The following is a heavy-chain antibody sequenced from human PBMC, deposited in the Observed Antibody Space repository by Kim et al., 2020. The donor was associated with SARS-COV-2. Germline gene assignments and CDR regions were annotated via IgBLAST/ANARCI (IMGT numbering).Heavy chain of an antibody. Sequence: TIYAQKFQGRFTMTEHTSTDTAYMELSSLRSEDTAVYYCATDSGYDDFDYWGQGTLVTVSS. CDR2: T. V-gene: IGHV1-24*01. D-gene: IGHD5-12*01. CDR3: ATDSGYDDFDY. J-gene: IGHJ4*02.